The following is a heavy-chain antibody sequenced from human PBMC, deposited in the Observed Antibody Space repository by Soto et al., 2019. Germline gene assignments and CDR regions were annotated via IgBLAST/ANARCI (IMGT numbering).Heavy chain of an antibody. J-gene: IGHJ6*02. V-gene: IGHV1-69*02. Sequence: QVQLVQSGAEVKKPGSSVKVSCKASGGTFSSYTISWVRQAPGQGLEWMGRIIPILGIANYAQKFQGRVTITADKSTSTAYMELSSLRSEDTAVYYCARADSSSDYYYGMDVWGQGTTVTVSS. CDR3: ARADSSSDYYYGMDV. D-gene: IGHD6-13*01. CDR2: IIPILGIA. CDR1: GGTFSSYT.